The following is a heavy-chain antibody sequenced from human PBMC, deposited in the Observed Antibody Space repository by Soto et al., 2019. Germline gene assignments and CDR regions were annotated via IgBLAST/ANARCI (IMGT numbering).Heavy chain of an antibody. J-gene: IGHJ4*02. CDR3: ARLLSRQGSSLGY. V-gene: IGHV1-18*01. CDR2: ISTHNGNT. D-gene: IGHD1-26*01. Sequence: QVQLVQSGAEVQKPGASVKVSCKTSDYIFTAYAISWVRQAPGQGLEWMGWISTHNGNTLSAPKFQGRLTMTTDTSTSTASMELRSLRSDDTAIYYCARLLSRQGSSLGYWGQGRLVTVSS. CDR1: DYIFTAYA.